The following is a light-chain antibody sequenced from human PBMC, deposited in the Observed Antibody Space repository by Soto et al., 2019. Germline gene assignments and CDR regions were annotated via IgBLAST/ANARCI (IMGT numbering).Light chain of an antibody. V-gene: IGKV3-15*01. J-gene: IGKJ1*01. Sequence: ETAMTQSPVTLSLSPGERATLSCRASQTVGDNVAWYRQKPGQPPSLLIYGASTRAPGVPARFSGSGSGTDFILTISSLQSEDFATYYCQQYYRYPWTFGQGTKVEIK. CDR2: GAS. CDR1: QTVGDN. CDR3: QQYYRYPWT.